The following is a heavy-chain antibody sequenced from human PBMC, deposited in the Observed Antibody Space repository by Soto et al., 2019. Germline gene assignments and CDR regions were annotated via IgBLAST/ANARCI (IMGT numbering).Heavy chain of an antibody. CDR1: GYSFTSYW. J-gene: IGHJ5*02. D-gene: IGHD1-1*01. Sequence: GESLKISCKGSGYSFTSYWIGWVRQMPGKGLEWMGIIYPGDSDTRYSPSFQGQVTISADKSISTAYLQWSSLKASDTAMYYCARHKLEGWQWFGRSAWWFDPWGQGTLVTVSS. CDR3: ARHKLEGWQWFGRSAWWFDP. CDR2: IYPGDSDT. V-gene: IGHV5-51*01.